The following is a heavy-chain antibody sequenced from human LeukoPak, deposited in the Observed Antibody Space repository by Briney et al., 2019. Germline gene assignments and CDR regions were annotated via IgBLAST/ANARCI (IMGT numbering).Heavy chain of an antibody. CDR2: ISSSSSYI. CDR3: ARGRGTLPSALDY. V-gene: IGHV3-21*01. J-gene: IGHJ4*02. D-gene: IGHD3-16*01. CDR1: GFTFSSYS. Sequence: PGGSLRLSCAASGFTFSSYSMNWVRQAPGKGLEWVSSISSSSSYIYYADSVKGRFTISRDNAKNSLYLQMNSLRAEDTAVYYCARGRGTLPSALDYWGQGTLVTVSS.